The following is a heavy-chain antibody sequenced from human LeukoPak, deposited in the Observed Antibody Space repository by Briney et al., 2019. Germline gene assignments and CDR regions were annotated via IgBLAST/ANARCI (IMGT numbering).Heavy chain of an antibody. CDR1: GGSISSGDYY. CDR2: IYYSGST. J-gene: IGHJ4*02. Sequence: SETLSLTCTVSGGSISSGDYYWSWIRQPPGKGLEWIGYIYYSGSTYYNPSLKSRVTISVDTSKNQCSLRLSSVTAADTAVYYCARLRWYGDYWGQGTLVTVSS. CDR3: ARLRWYGDY. D-gene: IGHD6-13*01. V-gene: IGHV4-30-4*08.